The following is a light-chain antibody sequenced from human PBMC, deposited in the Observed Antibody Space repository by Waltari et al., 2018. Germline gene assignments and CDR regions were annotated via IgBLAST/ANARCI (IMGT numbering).Light chain of an antibody. V-gene: IGKV3-20*01. CDR2: GAS. Sequence: IVLTQSTGTLSLSPGETAPLSCRARQSVTSNYLAWYQQKPGQAPRLLISGASTRATGIPDRFSGSGSGTDFTLTISRLETEDFAVYHCQQYGSSPWTFGQGTKVEIK. J-gene: IGKJ1*01. CDR3: QQYGSSPWT. CDR1: QSVTSNY.